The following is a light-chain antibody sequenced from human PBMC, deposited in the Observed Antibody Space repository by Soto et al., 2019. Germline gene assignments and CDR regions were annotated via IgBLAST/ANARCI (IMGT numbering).Light chain of an antibody. CDR2: EVS. V-gene: IGLV2-14*01. CDR3: SSYTSSSTPGVV. J-gene: IGLJ2*01. CDR1: SSDVGGYNY. Sequence: QSALTQPASVSGSPGQSITISCTGTSSDVGGYNYVSWYQQHPGKAPKLMIYEVSNRPSGVSNRFSGSKSGNTASLTISRLQAEDEADYYCSSYTSSSTPGVVFGGGTKLTVL.